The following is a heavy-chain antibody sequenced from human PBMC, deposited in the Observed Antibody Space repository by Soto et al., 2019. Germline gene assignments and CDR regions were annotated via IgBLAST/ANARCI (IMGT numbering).Heavy chain of an antibody. CDR2: IIPIFGTA. CDR3: ARDLGGAYYDFWSGYYTGIRGRFDP. CDR1: GGTFSSYA. Sequence: QVQLVQSGAEVKKPGSSVKVSCKASGGTFSSYAISWVRQAPGQGLEWMGGIIPIFGTANYAQKFQGRVTITADESASTAYMELSSLRSEDTAVYYCARDLGGAYYDFWSGYYTGIRGRFDPWGQGTLVTVSS. V-gene: IGHV1-69*01. D-gene: IGHD3-3*01. J-gene: IGHJ5*02.